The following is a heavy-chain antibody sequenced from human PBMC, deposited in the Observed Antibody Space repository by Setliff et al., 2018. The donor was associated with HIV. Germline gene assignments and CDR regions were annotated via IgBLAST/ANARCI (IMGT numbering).Heavy chain of an antibody. CDR2: IYYSGNT. Sequence: SETLSLTCTVSGGSISSGDYYWTWIRQPPGKGLEWIGYIYYSGNTFYNPSLKSRLTISIDTSKNQFSLKLTSVTAADTAVYYCARSWGSGSYPYWGQGTLVTVSS. D-gene: IGHD3-10*01. CDR1: GGSISSGDYY. J-gene: IGHJ4*02. V-gene: IGHV4-30-4*08. CDR3: ARSWGSGSYPY.